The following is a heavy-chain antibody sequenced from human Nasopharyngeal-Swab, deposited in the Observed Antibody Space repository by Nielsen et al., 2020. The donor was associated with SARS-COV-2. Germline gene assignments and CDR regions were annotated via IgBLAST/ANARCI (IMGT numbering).Heavy chain of an antibody. CDR2: IYHSGST. V-gene: IGHV4-4*02. J-gene: IGHJ6*02. Sequence: SETMSLTCVVSSGSISSSKWWCWVRQHPGKGLEWIGEIYHSGSTNYNPSLKSRVTISIDTSKNQFSLKLSSVTAADTAVYYCARVRAWELRYYYYGMDVWGQGTTVTVSS. CDR1: SGSISSSKW. CDR3: ARVRAWELRYYYYGMDV. D-gene: IGHD1-26*01.